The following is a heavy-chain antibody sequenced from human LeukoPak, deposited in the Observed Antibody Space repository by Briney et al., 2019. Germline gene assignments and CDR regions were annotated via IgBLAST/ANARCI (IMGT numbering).Heavy chain of an antibody. J-gene: IGHJ3*02. CDR2: IIPIFGTA. V-gene: IGHV1-69*06. D-gene: IGHD2-2*01. Sequence: GASVKVTCKSSGCTFSSYAISWVRQAHGQGLEWMGVIIPIFGTANYAQKFQGRVTITADKSTSTAYMELSSLRSEDTAVHYCARSWDIVVVPAAIYVGGSTDAFDIWGQGTMVTVSS. CDR3: ARSWDIVVVPAAIYVGGSTDAFDI. CDR1: GCTFSSYA.